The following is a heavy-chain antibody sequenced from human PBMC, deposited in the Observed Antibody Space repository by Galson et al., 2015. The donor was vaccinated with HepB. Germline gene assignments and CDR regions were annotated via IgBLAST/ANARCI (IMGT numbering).Heavy chain of an antibody. CDR1: GFTFSSYD. J-gene: IGHJ4*02. Sequence: SLRLSCAASGFTFSSYDMSWVRQAPGKGLEWVSTIGVSGVGTYNADSVKGRFTISRDNSKNTLYLQMNSLRAEDTAVYYCAQRGQLDYWGQGTLVTVSS. D-gene: IGHD6-25*01. V-gene: IGHV3-23*01. CDR2: IGVSGVGT. CDR3: AQRGQLDY.